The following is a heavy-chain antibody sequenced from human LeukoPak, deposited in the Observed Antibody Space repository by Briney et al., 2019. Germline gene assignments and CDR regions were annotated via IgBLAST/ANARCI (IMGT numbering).Heavy chain of an antibody. CDR2: IIPIFGTA. D-gene: IGHD6-19*01. V-gene: IGHV1-69*13. CDR1: GGTFSGYA. J-gene: IGHJ5*02. Sequence: SVTVSCTASGGTFSGYAISWVRQAPGQGLEWMGGIIPIFGTANYAQKFQGRVTITADESTSTAYMELSSLRSEDAAVYYCAREGGEAVDRSWFDPWGQGTLVTVSS. CDR3: AREGGEAVDRSWFDP.